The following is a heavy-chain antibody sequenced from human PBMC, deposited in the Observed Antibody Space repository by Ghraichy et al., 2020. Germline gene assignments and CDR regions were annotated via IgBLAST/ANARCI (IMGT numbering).Heavy chain of an antibody. CDR3: AKGKGSVSYVNWSFNI. CDR2: ISGSGGSI. J-gene: IGHJ2*01. D-gene: IGHD3-10*01. V-gene: IGHV3-23*01. CDR1: GLTFSNFA. Sequence: LSLTCAVSGLTFSNFAMAWVRQAPGKGLEWVSTISGSGGSIWYADSGKGRFIISRDNSRSTFYLQMNSLRAEDTAVYYCAKGKGSVSYVNWSFNIWGRGTPVTVSP.